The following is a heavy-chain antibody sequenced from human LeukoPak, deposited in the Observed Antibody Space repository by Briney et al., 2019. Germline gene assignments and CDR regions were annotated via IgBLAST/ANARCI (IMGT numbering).Heavy chain of an antibody. CDR2: ISYDGSSK. Sequence: GGSLRLSCAASGFTFSSYAMHWVRQAPGKGLEWVAVISYDGSSKYYADSVKGRFTISRDNSKNTLYLQMNSLRAEDTAVYYCARDSSSWNYYYYGMDVWGQGTTVTVSS. D-gene: IGHD6-13*01. CDR1: GFTFSSYA. V-gene: IGHV3-30*01. CDR3: ARDSSSWNYYYYGMDV. J-gene: IGHJ6*02.